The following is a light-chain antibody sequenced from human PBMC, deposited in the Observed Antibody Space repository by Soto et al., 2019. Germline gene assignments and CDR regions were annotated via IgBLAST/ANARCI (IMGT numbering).Light chain of an antibody. CDR1: QGVGRS. CDR2: SAS. CDR3: QHYYYWPLT. Sequence: EVLMTQSPATLSTSPGEGATLSCRASQGVGRSVAWYQQTPGQSPRLLIYSASTRASGVPARFSGSGSGTEFTLTISSLQSLYLAVYSCQHYYYWPLTFGGGTK. V-gene: IGKV3-15*01. J-gene: IGKJ4*01.